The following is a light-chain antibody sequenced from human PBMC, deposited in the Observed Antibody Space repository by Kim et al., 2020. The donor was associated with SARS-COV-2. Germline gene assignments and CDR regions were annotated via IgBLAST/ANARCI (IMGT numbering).Light chain of an antibody. CDR3: QQYADSPPT. CDR2: AIS. J-gene: IGKJ1*01. V-gene: IGKV3-20*01. CDR1: QSISSIH. Sequence: SPGERATPSCRASQSISSIHLAWYQQKPGRAPRLIIYAISNRATDIPDRFSGSGAGTDFTLTISRLEPEDFAVYYCQQYADSPPTFGQGTKVDIK.